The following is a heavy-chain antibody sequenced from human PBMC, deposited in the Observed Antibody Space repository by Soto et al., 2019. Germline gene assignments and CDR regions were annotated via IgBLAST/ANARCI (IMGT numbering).Heavy chain of an antibody. V-gene: IGHV3-48*02. J-gene: IGHJ4*02. D-gene: IGHD2-15*01. CDR3: ARGGAARPDF. CDR2: ISGFSATI. Sequence: DVQLVNSGGGFVMPGGSLRLSCGASGFKFTSYGMNWVRQSPGKGFEWLAYISGFSATIKYADSVRGRFIVSRDNDMNSLFLQLTDLTDDDTAVYYWARGGAARPDFWGQGSLVVVSS. CDR1: GFKFTSYG.